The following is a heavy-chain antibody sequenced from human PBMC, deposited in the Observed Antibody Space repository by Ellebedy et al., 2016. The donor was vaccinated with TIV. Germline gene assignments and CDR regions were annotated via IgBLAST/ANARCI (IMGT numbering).Heavy chain of an antibody. CDR1: GFTFSSYW. V-gene: IGHV3-74*01. CDR2: VNSDGSST. Sequence: HTGGSLRLXXAASGFTFSSYWMHWVRQAQGEGLVWVSRVNSDGSSTRYADSVEGRFTISRDNAKNTLFLQMNGLRAEDTALYYCARDGPLFGDYPDYWGQGTLVTVSS. D-gene: IGHD4-17*01. J-gene: IGHJ4*02. CDR3: ARDGPLFGDYPDY.